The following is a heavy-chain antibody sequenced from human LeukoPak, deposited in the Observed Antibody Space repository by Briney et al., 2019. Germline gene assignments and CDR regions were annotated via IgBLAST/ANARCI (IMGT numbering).Heavy chain of an antibody. J-gene: IGHJ5*02. Sequence: SVKVSCKASGGSFRTYPISWVRQAPGQGLEWMGGLTQFFRRANYTQKFQGRLTITTDESSSTAYMELGDLRSDDTAVYYCATSESGRSWDWFAPWGQGTLVTVSS. D-gene: IGHD3-10*01. CDR1: GGSFRTYP. CDR2: LTQFFRRA. CDR3: ATSESGRSWDWFAP. V-gene: IGHV1-69*05.